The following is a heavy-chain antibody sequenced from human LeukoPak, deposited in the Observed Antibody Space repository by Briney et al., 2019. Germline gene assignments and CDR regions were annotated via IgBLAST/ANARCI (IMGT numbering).Heavy chain of an antibody. CDR2: ISWNSGSI. D-gene: IGHD2-2*02. V-gene: IGHV3-9*01. J-gene: IGHJ1*01. CDR3: ARSFCSTSCYTYFQH. CDR1: GFTFDDYA. Sequence: GGSLRLSCAASGFTFDDYAMHWVRQAPGKGLEWVSGISWNSGSIGYADSVKGRFTISRDNAKNSLYLQMNSLRAEDTAVYYCARSFCSTSCYTYFQHWGQGTLVTVSS.